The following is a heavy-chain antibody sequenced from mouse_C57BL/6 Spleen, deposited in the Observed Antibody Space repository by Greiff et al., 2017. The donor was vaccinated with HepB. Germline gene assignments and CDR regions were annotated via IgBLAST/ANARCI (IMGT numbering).Heavy chain of an antibody. D-gene: IGHD2-5*01. CDR3: ARDQGAYHSNFAWFAY. CDR2: ISDGGSYT. J-gene: IGHJ3*01. V-gene: IGHV5-4*01. CDR1: GFTFSSYA. Sequence: EVQQVESGGGLVKPGGSLKLSCAASGFTFSSYAMSWVRQTPEKRLEWVATISDGGSYTYYPDNVKGRFTISRDNAKNNLYLQMSHLKSEDTAMYYCARDQGAYHSNFAWFAYWGQGTLVTVSA.